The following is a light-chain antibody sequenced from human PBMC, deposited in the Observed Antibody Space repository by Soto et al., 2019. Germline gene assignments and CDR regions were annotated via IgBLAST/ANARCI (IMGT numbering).Light chain of an antibody. CDR1: QSISRW. Sequence: DIQMTQSPSTLSASVGDRVTITCRASQSISRWLAWYQQKPGQAPKLLIYEASTLESGVPSMFSGCGSGKEFTLTISSLQPDDFATYDGQLYNGYGTFGQGTRVEIK. J-gene: IGKJ1*01. CDR2: EAS. CDR3: QLYNGYGT. V-gene: IGKV1-5*03.